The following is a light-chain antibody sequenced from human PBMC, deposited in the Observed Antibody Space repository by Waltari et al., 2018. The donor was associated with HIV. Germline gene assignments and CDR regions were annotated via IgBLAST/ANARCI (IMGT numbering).Light chain of an antibody. CDR2: EAS. V-gene: IGKV3-15*01. CDR1: QSISSN. CDR3: QQYNNWPRT. Sequence: EVVMTQSPGTLSVSPGERATLSCRASQSISSNLAWYQQKPGQAPRLLLYEASTGATGVPARFIGSGFGTDFTLIITSLQFEDVAVYYCQQYNNWPRTFGQGTKVEV. J-gene: IGKJ1*01.